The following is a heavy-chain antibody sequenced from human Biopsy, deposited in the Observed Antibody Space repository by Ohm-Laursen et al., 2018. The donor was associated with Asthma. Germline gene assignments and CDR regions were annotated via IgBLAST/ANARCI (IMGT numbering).Heavy chain of an antibody. CDR3: ARLADCSGGACYSYGWFDP. CDR1: GGHIRSHD. Sequence: TLSLPCAVSGGHIRSHDWIWMRLPPGKGLEYIGDVSHTGSTNYNPSLKSRVTMSLDASKNQFSLRLTSVTPADTAVYYCARLADCSGGACYSYGWFDPWGHGTRVTVSS. J-gene: IGHJ5*02. CDR2: VSHTGST. V-gene: IGHV4-59*11. D-gene: IGHD2-15*01.